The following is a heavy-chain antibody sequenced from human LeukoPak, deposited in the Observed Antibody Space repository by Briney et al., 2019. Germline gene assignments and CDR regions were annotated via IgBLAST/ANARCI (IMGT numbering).Heavy chain of an antibody. CDR2: IDHIGRT. D-gene: IGHD6-19*01. V-gene: IGHV4-34*01. CDR3: ARPVRCSATTCTGPFAY. J-gene: IGHJ4*02. CDR1: GESFRGYY. Sequence: SETLSLTCAVYGESFRGYYWTWIRQTPGKGREGIGEIDHIGRTTYNPSLKSPVTISVDTSKNQFSLRLTSVTASDTAVYYCARPVRCSATTCTGPFAYWGQGTLVTVSS.